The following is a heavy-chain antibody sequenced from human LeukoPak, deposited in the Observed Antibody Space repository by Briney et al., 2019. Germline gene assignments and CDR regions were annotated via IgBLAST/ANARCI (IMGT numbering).Heavy chain of an antibody. CDR3: ARGLNYDYVWGSYRLGAFDI. J-gene: IGHJ3*02. CDR2: TSYDGSNK. D-gene: IGHD3-16*02. Sequence: SLRLSCAASGFTFSSYAMHWVRQAPGKGLEWVAVTSYDGSNKYYADSVKGRFTISRDNSKNTLYLQMNSLRAEDTAVYYCARGLNYDYVWGSYRLGAFDIWGQGTMVTVSS. CDR1: GFTFSSYA. V-gene: IGHV3-30-3*01.